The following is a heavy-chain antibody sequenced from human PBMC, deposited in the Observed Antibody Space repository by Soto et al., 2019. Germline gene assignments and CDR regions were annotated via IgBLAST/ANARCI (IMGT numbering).Heavy chain of an antibody. CDR3: AKSPGMYYYDSSGYYHYDY. D-gene: IGHD3-22*01. CDR1: GFTFSSYA. CDR2: ISGSGVST. Sequence: PGGSLRLSCAASGFTFSSYAMSWVRQAPGKGLEWVSAISGSGVSTYYADSVKGRFTISGDNSKNTLYLQMNSLRAEDTAVYYCAKSPGMYYYDSSGYYHYDYWGQGTLVTVS. J-gene: IGHJ4*02. V-gene: IGHV3-23*01.